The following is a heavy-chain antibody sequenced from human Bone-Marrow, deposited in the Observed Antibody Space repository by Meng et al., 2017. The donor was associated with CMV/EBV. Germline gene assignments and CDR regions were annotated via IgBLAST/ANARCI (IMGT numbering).Heavy chain of an antibody. CDR3: AREQLDPFYYYYGMDV. D-gene: IGHD6-13*01. J-gene: IGHJ6*02. Sequence: GESLKISCAASGFTFSSYEMNWVRQAPGKGLEWVSYISSSGSTIYYADSVKGRFTISRDNAKNSLYLQMNSLRAEDTAVYYCAREQLDPFYYYYGMDVWGQGTMVTVSS. CDR1: GFTFSSYE. CDR2: ISSSGSTI. V-gene: IGHV3-48*03.